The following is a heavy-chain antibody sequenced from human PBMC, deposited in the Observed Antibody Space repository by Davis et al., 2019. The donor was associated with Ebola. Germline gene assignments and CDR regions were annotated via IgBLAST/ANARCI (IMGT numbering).Heavy chain of an antibody. V-gene: IGHV3-53*04. CDR1: GFTVSSNY. D-gene: IGHD1-26*01. CDR2: IYSGGST. J-gene: IGHJ6*02. Sequence: PGGSLRLSCPASGFTVSSNYMSWVRQAPGKGLEWVSVIYSGGSTYYADSVKGRFTISRHNSKNTLYLQMNSLRAEDTAVYYCARGRELLYYYYGMDVWGQGTTVTVSS. CDR3: ARGRELLYYYYGMDV.